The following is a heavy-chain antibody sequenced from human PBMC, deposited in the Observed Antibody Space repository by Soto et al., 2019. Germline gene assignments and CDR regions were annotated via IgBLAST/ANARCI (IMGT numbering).Heavy chain of an antibody. CDR1: GGSISNYY. Sequence: QVQLQESGPRLVKPSETLSLTCIVSGGSISNYYWSWIRQPPGKGLEWIGYIYYSGSTNYNPSLQSRVTISVDTSKNQFSLKLSSVTAADTAVYYCARAVLPATAPIDYWGQGTLVTVSS. CDR3: ARAVLPATAPIDY. V-gene: IGHV4-59*01. CDR2: IYYSGST. J-gene: IGHJ4*02. D-gene: IGHD2-2*01.